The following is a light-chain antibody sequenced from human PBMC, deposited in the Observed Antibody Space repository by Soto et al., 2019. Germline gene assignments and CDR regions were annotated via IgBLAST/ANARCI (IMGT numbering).Light chain of an antibody. J-gene: IGKJ1*01. CDR1: QSVRSSY. CDR2: GAS. CDR3: QQYGSSLTLT. Sequence: EIVLTQSPGTLSLSPGERATLSCRASQSVRSSYLAWYQQKPGQAPRILIYGASSRATGIPDRFSGSGSGTDFTLTISRLEPEDFAVYYCQQYGSSLTLTFGQGTKVEIK. V-gene: IGKV3-20*01.